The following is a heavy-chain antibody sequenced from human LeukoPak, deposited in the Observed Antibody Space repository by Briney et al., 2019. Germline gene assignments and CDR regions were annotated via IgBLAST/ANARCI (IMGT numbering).Heavy chain of an antibody. V-gene: IGHV6-1*01. J-gene: IGHJ6*02. CDR1: GDSVSSNSAA. CDR2: TYYRSKWYN. D-gene: IGHD5-18*01. Sequence: SQTLSLTCAISGDSVSSNSAAWNWIRQSPSRGLEWLGRTYYRSKWYNDYAVSVKSRITINPGTSKNQFSLQLNSVTPEDTAVYYCARDRGYSYGKSYYGMDVWGQGTTVTVSS. CDR3: ARDRGYSYGKSYYGMDV.